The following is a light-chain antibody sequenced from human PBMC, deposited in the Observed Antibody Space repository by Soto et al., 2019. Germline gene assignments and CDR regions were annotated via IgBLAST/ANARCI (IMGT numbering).Light chain of an antibody. CDR3: QQYNNFWT. Sequence: EIVMTQSPVILSVSPGETATLSCRASQSVSSNLAWYQQKPGQAPRLLIYGASTRATDIPARFSGSGSGTEFTLTISSLQSEDFAVYHCQQYNNFWTFGQGTKVEIK. V-gene: IGKV3-15*01. CDR1: QSVSSN. CDR2: GAS. J-gene: IGKJ1*01.